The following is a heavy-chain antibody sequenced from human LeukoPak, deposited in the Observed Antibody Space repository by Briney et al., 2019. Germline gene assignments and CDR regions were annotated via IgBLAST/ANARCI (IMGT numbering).Heavy chain of an antibody. CDR3: AKAHFSIAVAGTADY. CDR1: GFTFDDYT. CDR2: ISWDGGST. V-gene: IGHV3-43*01. D-gene: IGHD6-19*01. J-gene: IGHJ4*02. Sequence: GGSLRLSCAASGFTFDDYTMHWVRQAPGKGLEWVSLISWDGGSTYYADSVKGRFTISRDNSKNSLYLQMNSLRTEDTALYYCAKAHFSIAVAGTADYWGQGTLVTVSS.